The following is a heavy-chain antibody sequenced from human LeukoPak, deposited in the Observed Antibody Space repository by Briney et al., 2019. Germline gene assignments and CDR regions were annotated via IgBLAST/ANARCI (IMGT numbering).Heavy chain of an antibody. CDR3: ARSHDHLWGNYPDY. V-gene: IGHV4-30-2*01. CDR1: GGSISSGGYS. D-gene: IGHD3-16*02. J-gene: IGHJ4*02. Sequence: SQTLSLTCAVSGGSISSGGYSWSWIRQPPGKGLEWIGYIYHSGSTYYNPSLKSRATISVDRSKNQFSLKLSSVTAADTAVYYCARSHDHLWGNYPDYWGQGTLVTVSS. CDR2: IYHSGST.